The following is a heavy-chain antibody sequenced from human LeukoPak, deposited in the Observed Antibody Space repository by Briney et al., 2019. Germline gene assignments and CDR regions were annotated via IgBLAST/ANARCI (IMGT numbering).Heavy chain of an antibody. Sequence: PGGSLRLSCAASGFTFNTYWMHWVRQAPGKGLVWVSHINPDGSQTNYADSVTGRFTISRDNAKNTLYLQMNSLRAEDTAVYYCLRDLNWSLDQWGQGTLVTVSS. CDR1: GFTFNTYW. CDR2: INPDGSQT. V-gene: IGHV3-74*01. CDR3: LRDLNWSLDQ. D-gene: IGHD1-20*01. J-gene: IGHJ4*02.